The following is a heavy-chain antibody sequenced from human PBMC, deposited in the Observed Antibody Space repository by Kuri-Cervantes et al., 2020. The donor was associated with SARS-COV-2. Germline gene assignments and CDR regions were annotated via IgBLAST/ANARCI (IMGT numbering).Heavy chain of an antibody. CDR2: IYHSGST. Sequence: SETLSLTCTVSGGSISSGGYYWGWIRQPPGKGLEWIGYIYHSGSTYYNPSPKSRVTISVDRSKNQFSLKLSSVTAADTAVYYCARVGYSSGRHDYWGQGTLVTVSS. V-gene: IGHV4-30-2*01. J-gene: IGHJ4*02. CDR3: ARVGYSSGRHDY. D-gene: IGHD5-18*01. CDR1: GGSISSGGYY.